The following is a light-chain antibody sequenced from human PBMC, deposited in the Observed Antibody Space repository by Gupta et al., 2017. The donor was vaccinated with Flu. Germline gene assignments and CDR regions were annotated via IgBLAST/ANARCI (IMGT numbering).Light chain of an antibody. CDR3: QQYDTLPRT. CDR2: DAS. J-gene: IGKJ1*01. CDR1: QSASSSY. V-gene: IGKV3-20*01. Sequence: ATLALSPGERATLSCSASQSASSSYLAWSQQKPGQAPRLLIYDASYRANGIPDRFSGSGSGTDFTLTISRREPEDFAMYYCQQYDTLPRTFGQGTKVEIK.